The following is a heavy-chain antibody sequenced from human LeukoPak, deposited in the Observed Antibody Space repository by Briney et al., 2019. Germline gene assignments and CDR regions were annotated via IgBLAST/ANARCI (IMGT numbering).Heavy chain of an antibody. CDR3: AKDMARWSGDYGMDV. CDR1: GFTFDDYA. V-gene: IGHV3-9*01. D-gene: IGHD4-23*01. J-gene: IGHJ6*02. Sequence: GGSLRLFCAASGFTFDDYAMPWARQAPGKGLECVSGLSWNSGSIGYADSVKGRFTITRDNAKNSLYLQMNSLRAEDTALYYCAKDMARWSGDYGMDVWGQGTTVTVSS. CDR2: LSWNSGSI.